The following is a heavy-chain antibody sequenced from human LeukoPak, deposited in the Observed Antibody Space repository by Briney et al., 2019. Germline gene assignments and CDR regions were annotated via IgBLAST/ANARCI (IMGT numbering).Heavy chain of an antibody. CDR1: GFTFSIYW. V-gene: IGHV3-7*01. CDR3: ARGSGRQQLEQNY. D-gene: IGHD6-13*01. CDR2: IKEDGSVI. Sequence: PGGSLRLSCVASGFTFSIYWMSWVRQAPGRGPEWMAIIKEDGSVIWDVEAVRGRFNISSDNAKNSVDLEMNSLRAEDTAVYYCARGSGRQQLEQNYWGQGNLVTVSS. J-gene: IGHJ4*02.